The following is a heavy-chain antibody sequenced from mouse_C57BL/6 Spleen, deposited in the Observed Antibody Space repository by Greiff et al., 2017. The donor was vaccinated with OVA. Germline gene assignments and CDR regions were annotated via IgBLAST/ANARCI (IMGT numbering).Heavy chain of an antibody. CDR3: ARSAYYGSSYDYFDY. J-gene: IGHJ2*01. V-gene: IGHV1-54*01. D-gene: IGHD1-1*01. CDR1: GYAFTNYL. CDR2: INPGSGGT. Sequence: QVQLQQSGAELVRPGPSVKVSCKASGYAFTNYLIEWVKQRPGQGLEWIGVINPGSGGTNYNEKFKGKATLTADKSSSTAYMQLSSLTSEDSAVYFCARSAYYGSSYDYFDYWGQGTTLTVSS.